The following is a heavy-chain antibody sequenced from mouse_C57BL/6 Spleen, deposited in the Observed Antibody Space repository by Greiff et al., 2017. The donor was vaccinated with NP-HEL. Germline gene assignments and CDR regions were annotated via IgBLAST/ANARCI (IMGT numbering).Heavy chain of an antibody. J-gene: IGHJ2*01. Sequence: EVKLVESGGGLVKPGGSLKLSCAASGFTFSDYGMHWVRQAPEKGLEWVAYISSGSSTIYYADTVKGRFTISRDNAKNTRFLQMTSLRSEDTAMYYCARDRYYYGSSDYFDYWGQGTTLTVSS. CDR2: ISSGSSTI. V-gene: IGHV5-17*01. CDR1: GFTFSDYG. CDR3: ARDRYYYGSSDYFDY. D-gene: IGHD1-1*01.